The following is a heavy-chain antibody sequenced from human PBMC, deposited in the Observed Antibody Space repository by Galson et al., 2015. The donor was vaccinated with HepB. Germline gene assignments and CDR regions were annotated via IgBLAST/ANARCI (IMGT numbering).Heavy chain of an antibody. Sequence: SLRLSCAASGFTFRSYGMHWARQAPGKGLEWVALVSDDGGKEYYADSVKGRFTISRDNSKNTLYLQISSLRAEDTAIYYCAKAPTKVGFYFDYWGQGTLGTVAS. D-gene: IGHD1-26*01. V-gene: IGHV3-30*18. J-gene: IGHJ4*02. CDR2: VSDDGGKE. CDR3: AKAPTKVGFYFDY. CDR1: GFTFRSYG.